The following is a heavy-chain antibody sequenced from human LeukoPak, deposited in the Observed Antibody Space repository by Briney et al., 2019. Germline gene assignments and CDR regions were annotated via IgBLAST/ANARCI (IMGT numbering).Heavy chain of an antibody. CDR2: INPNSGGT. V-gene: IGHV1-2*02. D-gene: IGHD4-23*01. CDR3: ARDPRRVTQAVFDY. CDR1: GYTFTGYY. J-gene: IGHJ4*02. Sequence: ASVKVSCTASGYTFTGYYMHWVRQAPGQGLEWMGWINPNSGGTNYAQKFQGRVTMTRDTSISTAYMELSRLRSDDTAVYYCARDPRRVTQAVFDYWGQGTLVTVSS.